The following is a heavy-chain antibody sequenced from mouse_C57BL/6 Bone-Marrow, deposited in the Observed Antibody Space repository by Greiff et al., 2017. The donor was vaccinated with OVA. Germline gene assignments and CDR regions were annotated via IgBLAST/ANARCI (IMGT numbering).Heavy chain of an antibody. D-gene: IGHD3-2*02. CDR3: AERIDSSGDSPY. Sequence: QVQLKQSGAELARPGASVKLSCKASGYTFTSYGISWVKQRTGQGLEWIGEIYPRSGNTYYNEKFKGKATLTADKSSSTAYMELRSLTSEDSAVYFCAERIDSSGDSPYWGQGTLVTVSA. J-gene: IGHJ3*01. CDR2: IYPRSGNT. V-gene: IGHV1-81*01. CDR1: GYTFTSYG.